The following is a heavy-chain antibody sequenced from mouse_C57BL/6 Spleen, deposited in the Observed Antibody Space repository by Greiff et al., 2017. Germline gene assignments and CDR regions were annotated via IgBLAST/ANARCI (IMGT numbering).Heavy chain of an antibody. CDR3: ARGEIVYYDYDDAPYYFDY. J-gene: IGHJ2*01. CDR2: INPSSGYT. D-gene: IGHD2-4*01. CDR1: GYTFTSYW. V-gene: IGHV1-7*01. Sequence: QVQLQQSGAELAKPGASVKLSCKASGYTFTSYWMHWVKQRPGQGLEWIGYINPSSGYTKYNQKFKDKATLTADKSSSTAYMQLSSLTYEDSAVYYCARGEIVYYDYDDAPYYFDYWGQGTTLTVSS.